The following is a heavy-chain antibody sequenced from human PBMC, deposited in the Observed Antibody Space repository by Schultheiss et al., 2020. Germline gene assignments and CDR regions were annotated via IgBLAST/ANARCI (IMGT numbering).Heavy chain of an antibody. CDR3: ASNLSPNGDDDYYYYGMDV. CDR2: IYYSGST. D-gene: IGHD4-17*01. J-gene: IGHJ6*02. V-gene: IGHV4-34*01. Sequence: SETLSLTCAVYGGSFSGYYWSWIRQHPGKGLEWIGYIYYSGSTYYNPSLKSRVTISVDTSKNQFSLKLSSVTAADTAVYYCASNLSPNGDDDYYYYGMDVWGQGTTVTVSS. CDR1: GGSFSGYY.